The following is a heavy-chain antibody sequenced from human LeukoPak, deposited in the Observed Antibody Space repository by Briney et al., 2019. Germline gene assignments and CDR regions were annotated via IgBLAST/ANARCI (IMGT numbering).Heavy chain of an antibody. CDR1: GFTFSSYS. CDR3: ARDRWELLRSVDY. D-gene: IGHD1-26*01. J-gene: IGHJ4*02. V-gene: IGHV3-21*01. Sequence: GGSLRLSCAASGFTFSSYSMNWVRQAPGKGLEWVSSIGSTGAYIFYADSVKGRFTISRDNAKNSLYLQMNSLRAEDTAVYYCARDRWELLRSVDYWGQGILVTASS. CDR2: IGSTGAYI.